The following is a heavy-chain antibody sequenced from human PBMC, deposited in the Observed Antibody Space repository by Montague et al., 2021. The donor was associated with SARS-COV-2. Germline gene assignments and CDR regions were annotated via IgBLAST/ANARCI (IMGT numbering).Heavy chain of an antibody. CDR1: GGSFSGHH. D-gene: IGHD3-10*01. J-gene: IGHJ4*02. V-gene: IGHV4-34*01. Sequence: SETLSLTCAVYGGSFSGHHWTWIRQAPGKGLEWIAEINHSGSTNYNPSLKSRVTMSVDTSKNQFSLKLSSATAADTAVYYCARGARQGYGFRLGSFDSWGQGTLVTVSS. CDR3: ARGARQGYGFRLGSFDS. CDR2: INHSGST.